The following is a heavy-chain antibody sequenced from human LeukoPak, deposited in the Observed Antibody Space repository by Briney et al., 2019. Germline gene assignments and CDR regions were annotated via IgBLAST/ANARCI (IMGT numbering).Heavy chain of an antibody. CDR2: ISYDGSNK. CDR1: GFTFSNYG. J-gene: IGHJ4*02. D-gene: IGHD3-9*01. CDR3: ARDQGYFDWLFVGWFDY. V-gene: IGHV3-30*19. Sequence: PGGSLRLSCAASGFTFSNYGMHWVRQAPGKGLEWVAVISYDGSNKYYADSVKGRFTISRDNSKNTLYLQMNSLRAEDTAVYYCARDQGYFDWLFVGWFDYWGQGTLVTVSS.